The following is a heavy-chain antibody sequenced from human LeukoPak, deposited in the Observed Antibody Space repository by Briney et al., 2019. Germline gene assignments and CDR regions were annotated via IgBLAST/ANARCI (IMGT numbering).Heavy chain of an antibody. D-gene: IGHD5-12*01. V-gene: IGHV4-34*01. Sequence: PSETLSLTCAVYGGSFSGYYWSWIRQPPGKGLEWIGEINHSGSTNYNPSLKSRVTISVDTSKNQFSLKLSSVTAADTAVYYCAREGGRYSGYDYLDYWGQGTLVTVSS. J-gene: IGHJ4*02. CDR3: AREGGRYSGYDYLDY. CDR2: INHSGST. CDR1: GGSFSGYY.